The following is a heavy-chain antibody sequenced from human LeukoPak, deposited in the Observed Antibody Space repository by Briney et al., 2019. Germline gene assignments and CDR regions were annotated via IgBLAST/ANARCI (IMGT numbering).Heavy chain of an antibody. J-gene: IGHJ4*02. CDR1: GYTFTSYG. CDR3: ARGQLLWFGELPYYFDY. D-gene: IGHD3-10*01. V-gene: IGHV1-18*01. CDR2: ISAYNGNT. Sequence: ASVKVSCKASGYTFTSYGISWVRQAPGQGLEWMGWISAYNGNTNYAQKLQGRVTMTTDTSTSTAYMELRSLRSDDTAVYYCARGQLLWFGELPYYFDYWGQGTLVTVSS.